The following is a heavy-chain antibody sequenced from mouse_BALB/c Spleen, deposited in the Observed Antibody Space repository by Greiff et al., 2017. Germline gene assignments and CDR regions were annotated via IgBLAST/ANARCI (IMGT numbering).Heavy chain of an antibody. D-gene: IGHD4-1*01. J-gene: IGHJ2*01. CDR2: ISYDGSN. Sequence: DVKLQESGPGLVKPSQSLSLTCSVTGYSITSGYYWNWIRQFPGNKLEWMGYISYDGSNNYNPSLKNRISITRDTSKNQFFLKLNSVTTEDTATYYCARDLGENYFDYWGQGTTLTVSS. V-gene: IGHV3-6*02. CDR1: GYSITSGYY. CDR3: ARDLGENYFDY.